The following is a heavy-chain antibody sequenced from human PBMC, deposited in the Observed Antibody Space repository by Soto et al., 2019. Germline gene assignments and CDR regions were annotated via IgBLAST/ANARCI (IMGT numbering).Heavy chain of an antibody. CDR2: ISGSGGST. J-gene: IGHJ5*01. D-gene: IGHD6-19*01. CDR1: GFTFSSYA. V-gene: IGHV3-23*01. Sequence: VGSLRLSCAASGFTFSSYAMSWGRQAPGSGLEWVSAISGSGGSTYYADSVKGRFTISRDNSKNTLYLQMNSLRAEDTAVYYCARDPERSGWQTRYSRFDAWGQG. CDR3: ARDPERSGWQTRYSRFDA.